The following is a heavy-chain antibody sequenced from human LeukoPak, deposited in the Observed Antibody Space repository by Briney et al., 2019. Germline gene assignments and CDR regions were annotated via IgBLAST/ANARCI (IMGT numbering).Heavy chain of an antibody. Sequence: GASVKVSCKASGYTFTGYYMHGVRQAPGQGLEGMGGINPNSGGTNYAQKFQGRVTMTRDTSISPAYMELSRLRSDDTAVYYCARVVTTVTGGDYYYYYYMDVWGKGTTVTVSS. CDR3: ARVVTTVTGGDYYYYYYMDV. D-gene: IGHD4-17*01. CDR1: GYTFTGYY. J-gene: IGHJ6*03. V-gene: IGHV1-2*02. CDR2: INPNSGGT.